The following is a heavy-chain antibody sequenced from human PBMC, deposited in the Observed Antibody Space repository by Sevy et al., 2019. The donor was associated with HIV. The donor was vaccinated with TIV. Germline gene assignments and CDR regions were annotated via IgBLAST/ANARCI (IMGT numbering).Heavy chain of an antibody. D-gene: IGHD2-21*02. CDR3: ARDGGPGYCGGDCYLALGELYCMDV. V-gene: IGHV4-61*01. J-gene: IGHJ6*02. CDR2: IYYSGST. CDR1: GGSVISGSYY. Sequence: SETLSLTCTVSGGSVISGSYYWSWIRQPPGKGLEWIGYIYYSGSTNYNPSLKSRVTISVDTSKNQFSLKLSSVTAADTAVYYCARDGGPGYCGGDCYLALGELYCMDVWGQGTTVTVSS.